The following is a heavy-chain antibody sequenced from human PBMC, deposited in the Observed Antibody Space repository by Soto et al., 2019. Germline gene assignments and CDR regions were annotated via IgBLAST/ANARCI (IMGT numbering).Heavy chain of an antibody. CDR2: ISGSGST. J-gene: IGHJ6*03. D-gene: IGHD3-16*01. V-gene: IGHV3-23*01. Sequence: EVQLLESGGGLVQPGGSLRLSCAASGFTVSSYAMSWVRQAPGKGLEWVSVISGSGSTYSADSVKGRFTISRDSSKNTVYLQMNSLRAEDTAVYYCANALRFTFTTGYYMDVWGRVNTVTVSS. CDR3: ANALRFTFTTGYYMDV. CDR1: GFTVSSYA.